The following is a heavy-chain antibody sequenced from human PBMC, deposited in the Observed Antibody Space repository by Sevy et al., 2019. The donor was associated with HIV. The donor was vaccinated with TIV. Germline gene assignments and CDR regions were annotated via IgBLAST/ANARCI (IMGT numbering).Heavy chain of an antibody. Sequence: GGSLRLTCSASGFTFSSYAMHWVRQAPGKGLEYVSAISSNGGSTYYADSVKGRCTISRDNSKNTLYLQMSSLRAEDTAVYYCVVSRITMIVVVIVFDYWGQGTLVTVSS. CDR1: GFTFSSYA. V-gene: IGHV3-64D*06. CDR3: VVSRITMIVVVIVFDY. D-gene: IGHD3-22*01. CDR2: ISSNGGST. J-gene: IGHJ4*02.